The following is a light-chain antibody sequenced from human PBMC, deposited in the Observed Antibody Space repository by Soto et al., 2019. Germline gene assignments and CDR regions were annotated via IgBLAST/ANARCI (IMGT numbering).Light chain of an antibody. J-gene: IGKJ1*01. V-gene: IGKV3-20*01. CDR1: QSVSSSY. CDR3: QQYRIWSRT. CDR2: GAS. Sequence: ENVLTQTPGTLSLSPGERAPLSCRARQSVSSSYLAWYQQNPGQAPRLLIYGASNRATGIPDRFRGSGSGTDFTLTTSRLDSEDFAVYYCQQYRIWSRTFGQGTKVDIK.